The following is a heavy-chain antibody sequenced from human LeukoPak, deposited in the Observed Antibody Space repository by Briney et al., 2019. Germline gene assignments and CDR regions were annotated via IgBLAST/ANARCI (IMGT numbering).Heavy chain of an antibody. Sequence: GGSLRLSCAASGFTFSDYHMTWIRQAPGKGLEWLSYISTSGRNIYYADSVRGRFTISRDNAKNSLYLQMNSLRDEDTAVYYCARILLIRNGYYAGYWGQGTLVSVSS. CDR2: ISTSGRNI. D-gene: IGHD3-3*01. CDR3: ARILLIRNGYYAGY. V-gene: IGHV3-11*01. J-gene: IGHJ4*02. CDR1: GFTFSDYH.